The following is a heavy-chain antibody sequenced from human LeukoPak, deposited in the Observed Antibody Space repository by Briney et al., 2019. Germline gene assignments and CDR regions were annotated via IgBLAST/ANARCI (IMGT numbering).Heavy chain of an antibody. J-gene: IGHJ4*02. Sequence: PGASLRLSCAASGFTFSSYAMSWVRQAPGKGLEWVSAISGSGGSTYYADSVKGRFTISRDNSKNTLYLQMNSLRAEDTAVYYCARQARGYGSGSFFGYWGQGTLVTVSS. D-gene: IGHD3-10*01. V-gene: IGHV3-23*01. CDR2: ISGSGGST. CDR1: GFTFSSYA. CDR3: ARQARGYGSGSFFGY.